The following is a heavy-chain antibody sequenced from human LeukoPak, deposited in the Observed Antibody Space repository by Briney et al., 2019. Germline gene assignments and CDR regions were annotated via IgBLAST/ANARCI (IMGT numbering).Heavy chain of an antibody. CDR3: VRRSVDIVADYFDY. V-gene: IGHV1-18*01. D-gene: IGHD5-12*01. CDR1: GYTFNTYG. Sequence: ASVKASCKASGYTFNTYGISWVRQAPGQGLEWMGWISAYNDNTNYAQKLQGRVTMTTDTSTSTAYMDLRSLRSDDTAVYYCVRRSVDIVADYFDYWGQGTLVTVSS. J-gene: IGHJ4*02. CDR2: ISAYNDNT.